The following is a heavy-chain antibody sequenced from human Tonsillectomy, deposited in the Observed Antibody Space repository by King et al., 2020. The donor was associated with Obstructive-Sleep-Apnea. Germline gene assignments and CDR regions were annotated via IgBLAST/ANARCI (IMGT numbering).Heavy chain of an antibody. CDR3: ARVPRMQWFHFDF. Sequence: GKGREGGGGRRGEGENRYYRESVKGRFTISRDNSKNTVYLQMNNMRAEDTAVYYCARVPRMQWFHFDFWGQGTLVTVSS. D-gene: IGHD3-22*01. CDR2: RRGEGENR. J-gene: IGHJ4*02. V-gene: IGHV3-23*01.